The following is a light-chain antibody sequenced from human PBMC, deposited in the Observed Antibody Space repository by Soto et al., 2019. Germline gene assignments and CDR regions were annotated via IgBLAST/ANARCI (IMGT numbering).Light chain of an antibody. V-gene: IGKV1-27*01. Sequence: DIQMTQPPSSLSASVGDGVTVTCRASQGISNDLAWYQHKPGKIPELLIYGASTLQSGVPSRSSGSGSGADFTPTISSLQPEDVVTYHCQKWDSAPSWTFAQGTKVDI. CDR3: QKWDSAPSWT. CDR1: QGISND. J-gene: IGKJ1*01. CDR2: GAS.